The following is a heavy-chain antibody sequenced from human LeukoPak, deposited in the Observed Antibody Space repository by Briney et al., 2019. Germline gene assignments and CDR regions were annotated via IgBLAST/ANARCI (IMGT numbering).Heavy chain of an antibody. V-gene: IGHV3-23*01. CDR2: LSGSGDST. Sequence: GGSLRLSCAASGFTFSSYAMSWVRQAPGKGLEWVSALSGSGDSTYYADSVKGRFSVSRDNSKNTLYLQMNSLRAEDTAVYYCASIGGTSGYCSSTSCYNPFDYWGQGTLVTVSS. J-gene: IGHJ4*02. CDR1: GFTFSSYA. CDR3: ASIGGTSGYCSSTSCYNPFDY. D-gene: IGHD2-2*02.